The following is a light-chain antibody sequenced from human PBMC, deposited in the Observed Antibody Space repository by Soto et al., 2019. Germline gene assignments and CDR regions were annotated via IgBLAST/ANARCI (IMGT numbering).Light chain of an antibody. J-gene: IGKJ1*01. Sequence: DIVMTQSPDSLAVSLGERATINCKSSQSVLYSSNKKNYLAWYQQKSGQSPKVLIYWASTRESGVPDRFSGSGSGTDFTLTISSQQDEDAAVYYCQQSYSTPRTFGQGTKVEIK. V-gene: IGKV4-1*01. CDR2: WAS. CDR1: QSVLYSSNKKNY. CDR3: QQSYSTPRT.